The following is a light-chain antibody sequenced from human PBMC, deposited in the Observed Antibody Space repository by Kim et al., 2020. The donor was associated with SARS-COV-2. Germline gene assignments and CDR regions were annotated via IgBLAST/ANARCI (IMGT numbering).Light chain of an antibody. CDR1: QNISTY. Sequence: DIQMTQSPPSLSASVGDRVAITCRASQNISTYLNWYQQRPGKAPNLLIYAASSLQSGVPSRFSGSGSGTDFTLTISSLLPEDFATYFCQQSYSTPRTFGQGTKVDIK. J-gene: IGKJ1*01. V-gene: IGKV1-39*01. CDR3: QQSYSTPRT. CDR2: AAS.